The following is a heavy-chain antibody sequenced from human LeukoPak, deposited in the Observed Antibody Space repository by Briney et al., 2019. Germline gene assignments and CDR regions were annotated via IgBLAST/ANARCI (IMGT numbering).Heavy chain of an antibody. J-gene: IGHJ4*02. CDR3: ARATYGGNSGVSDY. V-gene: IGHV4-59*11. D-gene: IGHD4-23*01. CDR2: VSYSGST. Sequence: SETLSLTCTVSHGSLSGHYWSWIRQPPGRGLESIGFVSYSGSTNYNPSLKSRVTISVDTSKNQFSLKLSSVTAADTAVYYCARATYGGNSGVSDYWGQGTLVTVSS. CDR1: HGSLSGHY.